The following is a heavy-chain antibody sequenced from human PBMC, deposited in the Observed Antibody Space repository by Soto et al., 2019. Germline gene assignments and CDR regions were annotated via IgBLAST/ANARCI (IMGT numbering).Heavy chain of an antibody. CDR2: IYYSGST. Sequence: QVQLQESGPGLVKPSQTLSLTCTVSGGSISSGGYYWSWIRQHPGKGLEWIGYIYYSGSTYYNPSLKSRVTISVDTSKNQCSLKLSSVTAADTAVYYCASSAPLGYCSGGSCYSGAFDIWGQGTMVTVSS. D-gene: IGHD2-15*01. CDR3: ASSAPLGYCSGGSCYSGAFDI. CDR1: GGSISSGGYY. V-gene: IGHV4-31*03. J-gene: IGHJ3*02.